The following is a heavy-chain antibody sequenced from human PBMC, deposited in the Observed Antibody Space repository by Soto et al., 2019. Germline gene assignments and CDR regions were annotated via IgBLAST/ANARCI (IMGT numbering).Heavy chain of an antibody. CDR1: GFTFSIYG. D-gene: IGHD3-3*01. V-gene: IGHV3-30*18. CDR2: ISHDGSNK. J-gene: IGHJ6*02. Sequence: GGSLRLSCAASGFTFSIYGMHWVRQAPGKGLEWVAVISHDGSNKYYADSVKGRFTISRDNSKNTLYLQMNSLRAEDTAVYYCANQGYXDFWSGYRSDYYYGMDVWGQGTTVTVSS. CDR3: ANQGYXDFWSGYRSDYYYGMDV.